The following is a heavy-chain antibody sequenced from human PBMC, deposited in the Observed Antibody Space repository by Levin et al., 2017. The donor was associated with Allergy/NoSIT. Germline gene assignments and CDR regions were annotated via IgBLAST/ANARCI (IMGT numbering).Heavy chain of an antibody. CDR3: AKDWLTVTWYFDY. Sequence: GGSLRLSCAASGFTFSSYAMHWVRQAPGKGLEWVAVISHDGSNKYYADSVKGRFTISRDNSKNTLFLQMNSLRAEDTAVYYCAKDWLTVTWYFDYWGQGTLVTVSS. J-gene: IGHJ4*02. CDR2: ISHDGSNK. V-gene: IGHV3-30-3*01. D-gene: IGHD4-17*01. CDR1: GFTFSSYA.